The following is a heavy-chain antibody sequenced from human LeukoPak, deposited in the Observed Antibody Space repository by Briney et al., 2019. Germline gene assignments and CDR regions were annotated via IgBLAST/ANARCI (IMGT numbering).Heavy chain of an antibody. CDR3: ARGYYGSGSYYVLDY. CDR2: IIPIFGTA. Sequence: SVKVSCKASGGTFSSYAISWVRQAPGQGLEWMGRIIPIFGTANYAQKFQGRVTITADESTSTAYMELSSLRSEDTAVYYCARGYYGSGSYYVLDYWGQGTLVTVSS. V-gene: IGHV1-69*15. D-gene: IGHD3-10*01. CDR1: GGTFSSYA. J-gene: IGHJ4*02.